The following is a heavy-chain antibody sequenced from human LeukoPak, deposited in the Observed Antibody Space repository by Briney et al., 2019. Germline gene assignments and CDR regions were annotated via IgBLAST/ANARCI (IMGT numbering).Heavy chain of an antibody. D-gene: IGHD4-17*01. V-gene: IGHV1-18*01. Sequence: ASVKVSCKASGYTFTSYGISWVRQAPGQGLEWMGWISAYNGNTNYAQKLQGRVTMTTDTSTSTAYMELRSLRSDDTAVYYCARDRIRVYDYGDHGDYWGQGTLVTVSS. CDR3: ARDRIRVYDYGDHGDY. CDR1: GYTFTSYG. J-gene: IGHJ4*02. CDR2: ISAYNGNT.